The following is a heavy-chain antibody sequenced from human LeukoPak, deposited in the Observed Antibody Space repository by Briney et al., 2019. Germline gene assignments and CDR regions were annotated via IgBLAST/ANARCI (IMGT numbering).Heavy chain of an antibody. J-gene: IGHJ5*02. CDR2: ISSSGSTI. Sequence: GGSLRLSCAASGFTFSDYYMSWIRQAPGKGLEWVSYISSSGSTIYYADSAKGRFTISRDNARNSLYLQMNSLRAEDTAVYYCARRIVVVTANWFDPWGQGTLVTVSS. D-gene: IGHD2-21*02. V-gene: IGHV3-11*01. CDR3: ARRIVVVTANWFDP. CDR1: GFTFSDYY.